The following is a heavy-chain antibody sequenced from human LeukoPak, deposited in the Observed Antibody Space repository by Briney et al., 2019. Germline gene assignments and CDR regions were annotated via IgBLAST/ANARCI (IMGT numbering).Heavy chain of an antibody. CDR3: ATGALPIGFLESIRPGNYFSNYMGV. Sequence: PGQCLGLSCDASGFTFTTYPMHWVSQAPGKGLEWITLISPDGNNKVYADSMKGRFTISRHNSKNRLFLQMTSLTSKDTGVYYCATGALPIGFLESIRPGNYFSNYMGVWGKGTMVIVSS. V-gene: IGHV3-30*04. D-gene: IGHD3-3*02. CDR1: GFTFTTYP. J-gene: IGHJ6*03. CDR2: ISPDGNNK.